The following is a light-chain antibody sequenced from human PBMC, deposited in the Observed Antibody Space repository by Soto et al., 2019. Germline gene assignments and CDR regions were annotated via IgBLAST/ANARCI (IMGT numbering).Light chain of an antibody. CDR1: RGITRW. Sequence: DIQMTQSPSSVSASVGDRVTITCRASRGITRWLAWYQQKAGKAPKLLIYAASTLQSGVPSRFSGSGSGTDFTLTISSLQPEDFATYYCQQANSFPYTFGQGTKLEIK. J-gene: IGKJ2*01. CDR3: QQANSFPYT. CDR2: AAS. V-gene: IGKV1-12*01.